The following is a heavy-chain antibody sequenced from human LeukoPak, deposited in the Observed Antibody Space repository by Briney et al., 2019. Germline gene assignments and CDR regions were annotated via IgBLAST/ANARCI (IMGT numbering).Heavy chain of an antibody. Sequence: ASVKVSCKVSGYTLTELSMLWVRQAPGKGLEWMGGFDPEDGETIYAQKFQGRVTMTEDTSTDTAYMELSSLRSEDTAVYYCATDLFMITSADYWGQGTLVTVSS. CDR2: FDPEDGET. CDR1: GYTLTELS. V-gene: IGHV1-24*01. J-gene: IGHJ4*02. CDR3: ATDLFMITSADY. D-gene: IGHD3-16*01.